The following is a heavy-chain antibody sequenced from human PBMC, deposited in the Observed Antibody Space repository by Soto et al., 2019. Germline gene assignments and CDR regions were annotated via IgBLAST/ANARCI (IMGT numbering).Heavy chain of an antibody. CDR2: IIPILGIA. Sequence: QVQLVQSGAEVKKPGSSVKVSCKASGGTFSSYTISWVRQAPGQGLEWMGRIIPILGIANYAQKFQGRVTITADKSTSTAYMELSSLRSEDTAVYYCAIKIAVAGTFDYWGQGTLVTVSS. V-gene: IGHV1-69*02. J-gene: IGHJ4*02. CDR1: GGTFSSYT. D-gene: IGHD6-19*01. CDR3: AIKIAVAGTFDY.